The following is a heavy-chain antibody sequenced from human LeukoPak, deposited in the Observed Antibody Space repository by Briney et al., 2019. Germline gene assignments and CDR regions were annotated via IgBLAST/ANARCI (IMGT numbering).Heavy chain of an antibody. Sequence: GGSLRLSCAASGFTFSSFGINWVRQAPGKGLEWVSYISSSSSTIYYADSVKGRFTISRDNAKNSLYLQMNSLRAEDTAVYYCARDALYSSSSFDYWGQGTLVTVSS. V-gene: IGHV3-48*04. CDR2: ISSSSSTI. CDR1: GFTFSSFG. CDR3: ARDALYSSSSFDY. J-gene: IGHJ4*02. D-gene: IGHD6-6*01.